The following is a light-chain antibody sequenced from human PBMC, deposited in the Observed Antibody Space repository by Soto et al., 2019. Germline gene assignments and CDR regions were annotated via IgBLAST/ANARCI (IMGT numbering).Light chain of an antibody. J-gene: IGKJ1*01. Sequence: DIQMTQSPSSLSASIGDRVTITCRASQSVSNFLHWYQQKPGKAPKLLIFAASNLQSGVPSRFSGSGSGTDFTLTISSLYPEDFATYYCQQTFSNLWTFGQGTKVDI. CDR1: QSVSNF. CDR2: AAS. V-gene: IGKV1-39*01. CDR3: QQTFSNLWT.